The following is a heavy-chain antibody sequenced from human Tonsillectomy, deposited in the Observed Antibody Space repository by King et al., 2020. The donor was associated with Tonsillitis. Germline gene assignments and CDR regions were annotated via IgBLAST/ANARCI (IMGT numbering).Heavy chain of an antibody. Sequence: GGGGGEPGGSLRLSCAASGFTFSSYAMSWVRQAPGKGLEWVSAISGSGGSTYYADSVKGRFTISRDNSKKTLYLKMNSLRTEDTAVYYCAKAVDRAMVTPLYYYYGMDVWGKGTTVTVSS. J-gene: IGHJ6*04. CDR2: ISGSGGST. V-gene: IGHV3-23*01. CDR1: GFTFSSYA. D-gene: IGHD5-18*01. CDR3: AKAVDRAMVTPLYYYYGMDV.